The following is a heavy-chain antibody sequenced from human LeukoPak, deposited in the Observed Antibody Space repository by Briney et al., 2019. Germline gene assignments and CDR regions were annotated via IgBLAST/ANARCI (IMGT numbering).Heavy chain of an antibody. CDR3: ARDIYYYDTTDPKIRSDY. CDR1: GYTFTSFG. D-gene: IGHD3-22*01. Sequence: ASVKVSCTASGYTFTSFGISWVRQAPGQGLEWMGWINTYDGSTKYAQKLQDRVTMTTDTSTNTAYMELGSLSSDDAAVYYCARDIYYYDTTDPKIRSDYWGQGTLVTVSS. V-gene: IGHV1-18*01. CDR2: INTYDGST. J-gene: IGHJ4*02.